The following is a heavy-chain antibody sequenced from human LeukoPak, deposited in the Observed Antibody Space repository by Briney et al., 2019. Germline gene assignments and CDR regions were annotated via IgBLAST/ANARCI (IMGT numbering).Heavy chain of an antibody. V-gene: IGHV4-34*01. CDR3: ARGRNWGRGYGY. J-gene: IGHJ4*02. Sequence: PSETLTLTCAVYGGSFSGYYWSWIRQAPGKGLEWIGEINHSGSTNYNPSLKSRVTISVDTSKNQFSLKLSSVTAADTAVYYCARGRNWGRGYGYWGQGTLVTVSS. CDR1: GGSFSGYY. D-gene: IGHD7-27*01. CDR2: INHSGST.